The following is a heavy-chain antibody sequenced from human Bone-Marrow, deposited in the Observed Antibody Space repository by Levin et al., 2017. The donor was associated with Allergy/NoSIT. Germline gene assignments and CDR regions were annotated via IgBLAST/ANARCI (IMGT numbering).Heavy chain of an antibody. CDR2: ISGSGGST. Sequence: LSLTCAASGFTFSSYAMSWVRQAPGKGLEWVSAISGSGGSTYYADSVKGRFTISRDNSKNTLYLQMNSLRAEDTAVYYCAKDDSSYGYVYYYGMDVWGQGTTVTVSS. J-gene: IGHJ6*02. D-gene: IGHD5-18*01. CDR3: AKDDSSYGYVYYYGMDV. V-gene: IGHV3-23*01. CDR1: GFTFSSYA.